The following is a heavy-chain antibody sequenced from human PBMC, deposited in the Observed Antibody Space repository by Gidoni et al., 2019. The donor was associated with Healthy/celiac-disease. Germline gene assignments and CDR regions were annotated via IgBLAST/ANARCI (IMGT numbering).Heavy chain of an antibody. D-gene: IGHD4-17*01. Sequence: QVQLQQWGAGLLKPSETLSLTCAVYGGSFSGYYWSWIRQPPGKGLEWIGEINHSGSTNYNPSLKSRVTISVDTSKNQFSLKLSSVTAADTAVYYCAMSAYGDYAEGYFDLWGRGTLVTVSS. CDR3: AMSAYGDYAEGYFDL. CDR1: GGSFSGYY. CDR2: INHSGST. J-gene: IGHJ2*01. V-gene: IGHV4-34*01.